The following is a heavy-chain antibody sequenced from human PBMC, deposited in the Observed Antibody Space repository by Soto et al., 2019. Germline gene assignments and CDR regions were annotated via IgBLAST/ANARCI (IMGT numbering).Heavy chain of an antibody. V-gene: IGHV1-3*01. J-gene: IGHJ6*02. CDR2: INAGNGNT. CDR1: GYTFTSYA. D-gene: IGHD3-3*01. CDR3: AREPYDFWRGYPQVAYGMDV. Sequence: ASVKVSCKASGYTFTSYAMHWVRQAPGQRLEWMGWINAGNGNTKYSQKFQGRVTITTDTSASTAYMELSSLRSEDTAVYYCAREPYDFWRGYPQVAYGMDVWGQGTMVTVSS.